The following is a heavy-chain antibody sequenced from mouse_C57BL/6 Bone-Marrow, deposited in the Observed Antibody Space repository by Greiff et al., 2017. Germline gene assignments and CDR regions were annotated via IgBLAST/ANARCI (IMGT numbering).Heavy chain of an antibody. CDR2: IYPRSGNT. V-gene: IGHV1-81*01. D-gene: IGHD2-4*01. CDR1: GYTFTSYG. J-gene: IGHJ3*01. Sequence: QVQLQQSGAELARPGASVKLSCKASGYTFTSYGIGWVKQRPGQGLEWIGEIYPRSGNTYYNEKFKGKATLTADKSSSTAYMELRSLTSEDSAVYFCARVGLVYYDYDWFAYWGRGTLVSVTA. CDR3: ARVGLVYYDYDWFAY.